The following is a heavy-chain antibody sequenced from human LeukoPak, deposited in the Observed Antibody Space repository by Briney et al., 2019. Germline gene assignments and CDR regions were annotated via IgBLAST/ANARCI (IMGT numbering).Heavy chain of an antibody. CDR2: INQDGSEK. D-gene: IGHD3-22*01. J-gene: IGHJ1*01. Sequence: GGSLRLSCAASGFTFSRYWMTWVRQAPGKGLEWVANINQDGSEKHYVDSVKGRFTISRDNAKNSLYLQMNSLRAEDTAVYYCATYSSLNAREFQYWGQGTLVTVSS. V-gene: IGHV3-7*01. CDR1: GFTFSRYW. CDR3: ATYSSLNAREFQY.